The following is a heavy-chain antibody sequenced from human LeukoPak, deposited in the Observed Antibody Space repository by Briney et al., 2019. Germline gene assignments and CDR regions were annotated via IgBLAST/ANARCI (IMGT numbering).Heavy chain of an antibody. V-gene: IGHV1-46*03. CDR1: GYTFTSYY. J-gene: IGHJ3*02. D-gene: IGHD6-19*01. CDR2: INPSGGST. Sequence: ASVKVSCKTSGYTFTSYYIHWVRQAPGQGLEWMGIINPSGGSTSYAQKFQGRVTMTRDTSTSTVYMYLSSLKASDTAMYYCALAGNDAFDIWGQGTMVTVSS. CDR3: ALAGNDAFDI.